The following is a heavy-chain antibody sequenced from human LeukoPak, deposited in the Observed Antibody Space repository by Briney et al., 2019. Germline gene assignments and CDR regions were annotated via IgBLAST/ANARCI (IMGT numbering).Heavy chain of an antibody. Sequence: ASVKVSCKASGGTFSSYAISWVRQAPGQGLEWMGRIIPILGIANYAQKFQGRVTITADKSTSTAYMELSSLRSEDTAVYYCASLVLTPPRNDDSSGYPYYWGQGTLVTVSS. CDR2: IIPILGIA. CDR3: ASLVLTPPRNDDSSGYPYY. CDR1: GGTFSSYA. J-gene: IGHJ4*02. D-gene: IGHD3-22*01. V-gene: IGHV1-69*04.